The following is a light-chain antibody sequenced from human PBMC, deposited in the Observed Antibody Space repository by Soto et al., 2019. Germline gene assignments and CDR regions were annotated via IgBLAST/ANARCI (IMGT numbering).Light chain of an antibody. CDR3: AAWDDSLNGLV. J-gene: IGLJ1*01. V-gene: IGLV1-44*01. CDR1: SSNIGINA. Sequence: QSVLTQSPSASGTPGQRVTISCSGSSSNIGINAVNWYQQLPGSAPKLLMYDNNLRPSGVPDRVSGSKSGTSASLAISGLQSEDEADYYCAAWDDSLNGLVFGTGTKVTVL. CDR2: DNN.